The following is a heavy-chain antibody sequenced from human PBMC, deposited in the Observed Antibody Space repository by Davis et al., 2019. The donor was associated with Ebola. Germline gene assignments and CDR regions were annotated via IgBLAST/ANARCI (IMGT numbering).Heavy chain of an antibody. CDR2: IYYSGST. J-gene: IGHJ6*02. D-gene: IGHD3-3*01. CDR3: ARGRGVLRFLEWLPYYGMDV. V-gene: IGHV4-59*01. CDR1: GGSISSYY. Sequence: SEILSLTCTVSGGSISSYYWSWIRQPPGKGLEWIGYIYYSGSTNYNPSLKSRVTISVDTSKNQFSLKLSSVTAADTAVYYCARGRGVLRFLEWLPYYGMDVWGQGTTVTVPS.